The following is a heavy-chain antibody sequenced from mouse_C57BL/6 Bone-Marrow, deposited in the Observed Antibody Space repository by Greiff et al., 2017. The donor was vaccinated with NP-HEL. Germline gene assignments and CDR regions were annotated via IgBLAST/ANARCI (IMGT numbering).Heavy chain of an antibody. J-gene: IGHJ2*01. CDR3: ARRDYDLYYVDY. V-gene: IGHV7-3*01. Sequence: EVKLVESGGGLVQPGGSLSLSCAASGFTFTDYYMSWVRQPPGKALEWLGFIRNTANGYTTEYSASVQGRFTISKENSQSILYLQMNALRAEDSATYYCARRDYDLYYVDYWGQGTTLTVSS. CDR2: IRNTANGYTT. D-gene: IGHD2-4*01. CDR1: GFTFTDYY.